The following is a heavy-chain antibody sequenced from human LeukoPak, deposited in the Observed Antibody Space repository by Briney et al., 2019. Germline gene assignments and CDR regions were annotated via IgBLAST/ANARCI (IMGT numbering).Heavy chain of an antibody. Sequence: PGGSLRLSCAVSGFTFRRYGMNWVRQAPGKGLEWVSYISTIGSTIYYADSVKGRFSISRDNAINSLYLQMNNLRAEDTAVYYCARDLDYGDFGLFDYWGQGTPVTVSS. J-gene: IGHJ4*02. D-gene: IGHD4-17*01. CDR2: ISTIGSTI. CDR1: GFTFRRYG. V-gene: IGHV3-48*01. CDR3: ARDLDYGDFGLFDY.